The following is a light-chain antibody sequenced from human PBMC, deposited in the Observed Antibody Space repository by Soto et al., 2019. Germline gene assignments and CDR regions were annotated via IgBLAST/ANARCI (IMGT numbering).Light chain of an antibody. V-gene: IGKV1-39*01. CDR1: RGINTY. J-gene: IGKJ1*01. Sequence: DIQMTQSPSSLSASIGDRVTITCRASRGINTYVNWYQQKPGKAPKLLIFSASTLQSGVPSRFSGGGSGTDFTFTISSLLPEDFATYYCQQTYTTPRTFGQGTK. CDR3: QQTYTTPRT. CDR2: SAS.